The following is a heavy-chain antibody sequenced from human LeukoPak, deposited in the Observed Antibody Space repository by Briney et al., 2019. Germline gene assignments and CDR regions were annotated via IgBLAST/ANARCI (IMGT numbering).Heavy chain of an antibody. J-gene: IGHJ4*02. CDR3: ARHVSGSYSPFDY. CDR2: IYNSGST. V-gene: IGHV4-39*01. CDR1: GGSISSSSYY. D-gene: IGHD1-26*01. Sequence: SGTLSLTCTVSGGSISSSSYYWGWIRPPPGKGLEWLGSIYNSGSTYYNPSLKSRVTISVDTSKNQFSLKLGAVTAAYTAVYYCARHVSGSYSPFDYWGQGTLVTVSS.